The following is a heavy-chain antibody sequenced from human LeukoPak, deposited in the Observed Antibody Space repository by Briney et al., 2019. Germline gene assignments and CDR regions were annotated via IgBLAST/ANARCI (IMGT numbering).Heavy chain of an antibody. CDR1: GFTFSDYY. J-gene: IGHJ4*02. V-gene: IGHV3-11*05. D-gene: IGHD3-16*01. CDR2: ISSSSGFT. Sequence: GGSLRLSCAASGFTFSDYYMTWIRRAPGKGLEWVSYISSSSGFTKYADSVRGRFAISRDNAKNSLYLQMNTLRVDDTAVYYCARGSPPGDWGQGTLVTVSS. CDR3: ARGSPPGD.